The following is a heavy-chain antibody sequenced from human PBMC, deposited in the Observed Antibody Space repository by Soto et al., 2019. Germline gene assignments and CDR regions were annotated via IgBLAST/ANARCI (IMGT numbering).Heavy chain of an antibody. V-gene: IGHV2-5*02. J-gene: IGHJ4*02. Sequence: QITLKESGPTLVKPTQTLTLTCTFSGFSFSTSGVGVGWIRQPPGKALEWLALIYWDDDKRYSPSLRSRLTITKDTSKNQVVLTMTNMDPVDTAPYSCAHRRLLALGAEVDFWGQGTLVTVSS. CDR2: IYWDDDK. D-gene: IGHD3-16*02. CDR1: GFSFSTSGVG. CDR3: AHRRLLALGAEVDF.